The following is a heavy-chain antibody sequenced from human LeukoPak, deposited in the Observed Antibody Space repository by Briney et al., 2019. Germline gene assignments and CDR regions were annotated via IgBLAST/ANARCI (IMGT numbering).Heavy chain of an antibody. D-gene: IGHD2-21*02. CDR1: GFTYSEAL. CDR3: STSLRGSDCCLDY. Sequence: GGPLSLSRALSGFTYSEALVSGVPQAPGMGGKWVGRIKRKTDGGTTDYAAPVKGRFTISRVDSSGTLYLLMNSLKIEDTAVYYCSTSLRGSDCCLDYWCQGTLAAVSS. J-gene: IGHJ4*02. CDR2: IKRKTDGGTT. V-gene: IGHV3-15*01.